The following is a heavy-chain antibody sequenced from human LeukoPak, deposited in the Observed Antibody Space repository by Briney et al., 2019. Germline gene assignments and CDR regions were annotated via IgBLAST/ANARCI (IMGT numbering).Heavy chain of an antibody. J-gene: IGHJ4*02. CDR1: GFTFSSYS. V-gene: IGHV3-48*02. Sequence: PGGSLRLSCAASGFTFSSYSMNWVRQAPGRGLEWVSYISSTSSTIHYADSVQGRFTISRDNAKNSLYLQMNSLRDDDTAVYFCARAGGSKSGIRGSFDYWGQGALVTVSS. CDR3: ARAGGSKSGIRGSFDY. CDR2: ISSTSSTI. D-gene: IGHD3-10*01.